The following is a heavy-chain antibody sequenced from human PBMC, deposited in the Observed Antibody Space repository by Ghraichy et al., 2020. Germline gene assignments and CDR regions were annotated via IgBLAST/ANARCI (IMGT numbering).Heavy chain of an antibody. D-gene: IGHD3-22*01. CDR1: GYSISSGYY. Sequence: SQTLSLTCAVSGYSISSGYYWGWIRQPPGKGLEWIGSIYHSGSTYYNPSLKSRVTISVDTSKNQFSLKLSSVTAADTAVYYCARAYDSSGYYFDWFDPWGQGTLVTVSS. J-gene: IGHJ5*02. CDR2: IYHSGST. V-gene: IGHV4-38-2*01. CDR3: ARAYDSSGYYFDWFDP.